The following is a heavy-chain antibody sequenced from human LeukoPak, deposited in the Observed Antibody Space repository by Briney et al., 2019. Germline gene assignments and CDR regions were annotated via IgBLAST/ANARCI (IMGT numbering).Heavy chain of an antibody. V-gene: IGHV3-74*01. CDR2: ISTDGYTT. J-gene: IGHJ4*02. Sequence: GGSLRLTCAASGLAFSAYKMHAVRQAPRKGLVWVSRISTDGYTTDYADFVQGRFTASRDNTKNTWSLEMNSLRAEDTAVYYCVVGGSPGYWGQGTLVTVSS. CDR1: GLAFSAYK. CDR3: VVGGSPGY. D-gene: IGHD2-15*01.